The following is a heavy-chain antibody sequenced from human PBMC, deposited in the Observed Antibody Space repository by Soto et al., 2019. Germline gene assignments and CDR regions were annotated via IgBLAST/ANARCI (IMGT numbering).Heavy chain of an antibody. CDR3: ARDGWDQTGFHC. V-gene: IGHV3-11*01. D-gene: IGHD1-26*01. J-gene: IGHJ4*02. CDR1: GFTFSDYY. Sequence: QVQLVESGGGLVKPGGSLRLSCAASGFTFSDYYMSWVRQAPGKGLEWVSYISSSGTTIYYADSVKGRFTISRDNTKNALELQMNSLSAEETAVDFCARDGWDQTGFHCRGQGTLVTVSS. CDR2: ISSSGTTI.